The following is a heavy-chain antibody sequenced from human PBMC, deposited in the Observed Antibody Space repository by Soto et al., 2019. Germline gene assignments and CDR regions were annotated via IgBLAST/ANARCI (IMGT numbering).Heavy chain of an antibody. J-gene: IGHJ6*02. CDR3: ARGSGVVGTPRETYYYYGMDV. CDR2: IYPGDSDT. CDR1: GYSFTSYW. Sequence: PAESLKISCKGSGYSFTSYWIGWVRQMPGKGLEWMGIIYPGDSDTRYSPSFQGQVTISADKSISTAYLQWSSLKASDTAMYYCARGSGVVGTPRETYYYYGMDVWGQGTTVNVSS. V-gene: IGHV5-51*01. D-gene: IGHD2-2*01.